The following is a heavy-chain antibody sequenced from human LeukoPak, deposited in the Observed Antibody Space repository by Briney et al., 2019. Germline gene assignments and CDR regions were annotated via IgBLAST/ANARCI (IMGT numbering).Heavy chain of an antibody. D-gene: IGHD6-13*01. CDR3: ARDGIAEGYYYGMDV. Sequence: SETLSLTCTVSGGSISSYYWSWIRQPPGKGLEWIGYIYYSGSTNYNPSLKSRVTISVDTSKNQFSLKLSSVTAADTAVYYCARDGIAEGYYYGMDVWGQGTTVTVSS. V-gene: IGHV4-59*01. CDR1: GGSISSYY. CDR2: IYYSGST. J-gene: IGHJ6*02.